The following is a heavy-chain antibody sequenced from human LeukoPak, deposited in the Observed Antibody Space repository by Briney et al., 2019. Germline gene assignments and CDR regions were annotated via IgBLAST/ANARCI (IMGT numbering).Heavy chain of an antibody. V-gene: IGHV1-18*01. CDR1: GYSFTSSG. CDR2: ISGYNGNT. CDR3: AREPDLYCGGDCYGYFQH. Sequence: GASVKVSCKASGYSFTSSGITWVRQAPGQGLEWMGWISGYNGNTADAQIFQGRVTITADKSTSTAYMELSSLRSEDTAVYYCAREPDLYCGGDCYGYFQHWGQGTLVTVSS. J-gene: IGHJ1*01. D-gene: IGHD2-21*02.